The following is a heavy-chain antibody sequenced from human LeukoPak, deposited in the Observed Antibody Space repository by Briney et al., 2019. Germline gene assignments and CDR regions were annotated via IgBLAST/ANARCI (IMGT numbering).Heavy chain of an antibody. D-gene: IGHD2-2*01. CDR1: GFTFSSYG. CDR2: IRFDGGTK. J-gene: IGHJ4*02. V-gene: IGHV3-30*02. CDR3: AKSSYCSSTSCYLPLDY. Sequence: PGGSLRLSCAASGFTFSSYGMHWVRQAPGKGLEWVAFIRFDGGTKYYADSVKGRYTISRDNSENTLYLQMNSLRAEDTAVYYCAKSSYCSSTSCYLPLDYWGQGTLVSVSS.